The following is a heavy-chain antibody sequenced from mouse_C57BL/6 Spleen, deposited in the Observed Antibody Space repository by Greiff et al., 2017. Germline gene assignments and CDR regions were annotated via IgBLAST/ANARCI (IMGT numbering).Heavy chain of an antibody. D-gene: IGHD1-1*01. CDR2: IDPSDSET. Sequence: QVQLQQSGAELVRPGSSVKLSCKASGYTFTSYWMHWVKQRPIQGLEWIGNIDPSDSETHYNQKFKDKATLTVDKSSSTAYMQLSSLTSEDSAVYYCAKGDYYGSSGYWGQGTTLTVSS. V-gene: IGHV1-52*01. J-gene: IGHJ2*01. CDR1: GYTFTSYW. CDR3: AKGDYYGSSGY.